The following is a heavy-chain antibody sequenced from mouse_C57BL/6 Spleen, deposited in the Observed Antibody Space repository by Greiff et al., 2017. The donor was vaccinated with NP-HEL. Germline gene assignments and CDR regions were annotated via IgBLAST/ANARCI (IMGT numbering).Heavy chain of an antibody. CDR1: GFSLTSYG. J-gene: IGHJ1*03. V-gene: IGHV2-5*01. CDR2: IWRGGST. D-gene: IGHD2-1*01. Sequence: VQLVESGPGLVQPSQSLSITCTVSGFSLTSYGVHWVRQSPGKGLEWLGVIWRGGSTDYNAAFMSRLSITKDNSKSQVFFKMNSLQADDTAIYYCAKTTMEWNWYFDVWGTGTTVTVSS. CDR3: AKTTMEWNWYFDV.